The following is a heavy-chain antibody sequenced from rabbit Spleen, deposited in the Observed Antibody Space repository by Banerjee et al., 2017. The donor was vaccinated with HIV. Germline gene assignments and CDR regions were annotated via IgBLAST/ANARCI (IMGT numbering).Heavy chain of an antibody. CDR2: IGVGGGNT. V-gene: IGHV1S40*01. J-gene: IGHJ6*01. D-gene: IGHD7-1*01. CDR1: GFSFSTGYY. Sequence: QSLEESGGDLVKPGASLTLTCTASGFSFSTGYYMCWVRQAPGKGLEWIACIGVGGGNTYYASWAKGRFTISKTSSTTVDLQMTGLTAADTATYFCARDTGTSFSTYGMDLWGQGTLVTVS. CDR3: ARDTGTSFSTYGMDL.